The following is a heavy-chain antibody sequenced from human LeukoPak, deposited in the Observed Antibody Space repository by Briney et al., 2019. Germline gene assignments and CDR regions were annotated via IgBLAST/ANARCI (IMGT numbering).Heavy chain of an antibody. CDR3: ARTSDYRFEY. CDR1: GFIFSNYA. D-gene: IGHD3-9*01. V-gene: IGHV3-53*01. Sequence: TGGSLRLSCAASGFIFSNYAMSWVRQAPGKGPEWVSITYGGGSTFFADSVKGRFTTSRDNSKNTVYLQMNTLRAEDTAVYYCARTSDYRFEYWGQGTLVTVSS. J-gene: IGHJ4*02. CDR2: TYGGGST.